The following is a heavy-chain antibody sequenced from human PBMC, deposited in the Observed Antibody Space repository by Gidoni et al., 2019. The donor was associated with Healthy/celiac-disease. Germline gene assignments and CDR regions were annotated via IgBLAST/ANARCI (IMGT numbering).Heavy chain of an antibody. J-gene: IGHJ4*02. Sequence: QVQLQESGPGLVKPSETLSLTCTVSGGSISSYYWSWIRQPPGKGLEWIGYIYYSGSTNYNPSLKSRVTISVDTSKNQFSLKLSSVTAADTAVYYCARQGIFGVLIWGQGTLVTVSS. V-gene: IGHV4-59*08. D-gene: IGHD3-3*01. CDR2: IYYSGST. CDR3: ARQGIFGVLI. CDR1: GGSISSYY.